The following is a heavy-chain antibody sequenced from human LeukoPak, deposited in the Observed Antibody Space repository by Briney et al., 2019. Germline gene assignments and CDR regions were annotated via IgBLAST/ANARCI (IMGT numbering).Heavy chain of an antibody. J-gene: IGHJ4*02. V-gene: IGHV1-8*01. CDR1: GYTFTSYD. D-gene: IGHD3-16*02. CDR2: MNPNSGNT. Sequence: ASVKVSCKASGYTFTSYDINWVRQATGQGLEWMGWMNPNSGNTGYAQKFQGRVTMTRNTSISTAYMELSSLRSEDTAVYYCARSNEYYDYVWGSYREGDYWGQGTLVTVSS. CDR3: ARSNEYYDYVWGSYREGDY.